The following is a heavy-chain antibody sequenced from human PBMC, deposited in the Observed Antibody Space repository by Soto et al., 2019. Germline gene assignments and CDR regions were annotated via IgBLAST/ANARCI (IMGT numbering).Heavy chain of an antibody. CDR3: ARDSPSLRIAARPV. CDR2: IYYSGST. J-gene: IGHJ4*02. D-gene: IGHD6-6*01. V-gene: IGHV4-31*03. CDR1: GGSISSGGYY. Sequence: SETLSLTCTVSGGSISSGGYYWSWIRQHPGKGLEWIGYIYYSGSTYYNPSLKSRVTISVDTSKNQFSLKLSSVTAADTAVYYCARDSPSLRIAARPVWGPGTLVTVSS.